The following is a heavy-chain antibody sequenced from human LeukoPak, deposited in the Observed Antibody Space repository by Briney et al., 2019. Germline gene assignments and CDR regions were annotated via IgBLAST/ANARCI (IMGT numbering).Heavy chain of an antibody. J-gene: IGHJ6*02. V-gene: IGHV4-30-2*01. Sequence: SETLSLTCAVSGGSISSGSYSWSWIRQPPGKGLEWIGDIFHSGDTSYNASLKSRVTISIDRPKNQVSLKVTSVTAADTAVYYCAREKVHDYYGSGFYGMDVWGQGTTVTVSS. CDR3: AREKVHDYYGSGFYGMDV. CDR2: IFHSGDT. D-gene: IGHD3-10*01. CDR1: GGSISSGSYS.